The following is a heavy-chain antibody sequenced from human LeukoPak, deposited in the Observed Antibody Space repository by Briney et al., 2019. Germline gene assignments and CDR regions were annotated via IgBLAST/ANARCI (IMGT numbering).Heavy chain of an antibody. J-gene: IGHJ4*02. Sequence: SETLSLTCTVSGYSISSGYYWGWIRQPPGKGLEWIGSIYHSGSTYYNPSLKSRVTISVDTSKNQFSLKLSSVTAADTAVYYCATRGPYYFDYWGQGTRVTVSS. CDR3: ATRGPYYFDY. V-gene: IGHV4-38-2*02. CDR2: IYHSGST. CDR1: GYSISSGYY.